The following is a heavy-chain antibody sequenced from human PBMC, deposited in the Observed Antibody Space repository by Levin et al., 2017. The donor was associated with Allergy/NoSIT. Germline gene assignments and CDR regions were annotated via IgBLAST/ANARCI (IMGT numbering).Heavy chain of an antibody. Sequence: GESLKISCKASGYTFTDYYIHWVRQAPGQGLEWMGWINPNSGATNYAQKFQGGVAMTRDSPISTAYMELSRLRADDTALYYGARGGRIRRQLVQGALDIWGRGTMVTVSS. D-gene: IGHD6-13*01. CDR3: ARGGRIRRQLVQGALDI. CDR1: GYTFTDYY. V-gene: IGHV1-2*02. CDR2: INPNSGAT. J-gene: IGHJ3*02.